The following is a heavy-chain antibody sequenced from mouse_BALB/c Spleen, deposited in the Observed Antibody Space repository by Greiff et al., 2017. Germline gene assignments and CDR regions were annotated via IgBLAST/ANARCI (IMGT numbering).Heavy chain of an antibody. J-gene: IGHJ3*01. D-gene: IGHD3-2*01. CDR2: IWGDGST. Sequence: VQGVESGPGLVAPSQSLSITCTVSGFSLTGYGVNWVRQPPGKGLEWLGMIWGDGSTDYNSALKSRLSISKDNSKSQVFLKMNSLQTDDTARYYCARDYDSSGSAWFAYWGQGTLVTVSA. CDR3: ARDYDSSGSAWFAY. CDR1: GFSLTGYG. V-gene: IGHV2-6-7*01.